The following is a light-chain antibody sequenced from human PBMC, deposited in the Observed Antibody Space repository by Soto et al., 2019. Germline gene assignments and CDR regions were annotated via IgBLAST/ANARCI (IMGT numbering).Light chain of an antibody. V-gene: IGKV3-20*01. Sequence: EIVLTQSPGTLSLSPGERATLSCKASQSVNTYLAWYQQRPGQAPRLLIYGASSRATGIPDRFSGSGSGTDFTLTISRLEPEDFAVYHCQQYSTSPWTFGQGTKVDIK. CDR3: QQYSTSPWT. CDR1: QSVNTY. J-gene: IGKJ1*01. CDR2: GAS.